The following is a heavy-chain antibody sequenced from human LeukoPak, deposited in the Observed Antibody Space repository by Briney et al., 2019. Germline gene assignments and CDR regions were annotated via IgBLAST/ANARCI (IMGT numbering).Heavy chain of an antibody. J-gene: IGHJ6*03. CDR3: ARDPYSGRYGDYYYYYNDV. D-gene: IGHD1-26*01. CDR2: ITSSSSCI. CDR1: RFTLSSYN. V-gene: IGHV3-21*01. Sequence: GGSLRLSCAASRFTLSSYNKNWVRQAPWKGLEGVSSITSSSSCIYHADSVRDRFTISRDNATTSLYLQMNSLRAEDTAVYYCARDPYSGRYGDYYYYYNDVWGRGNTVTITS.